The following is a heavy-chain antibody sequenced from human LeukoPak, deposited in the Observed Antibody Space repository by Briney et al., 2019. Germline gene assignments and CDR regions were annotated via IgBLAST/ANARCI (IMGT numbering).Heavy chain of an antibody. CDR3: ASDSAFYYYDSSGYGDAFDI. V-gene: IGHV3-48*01. J-gene: IGHJ3*02. D-gene: IGHD3-22*01. CDR1: GFTFSSYS. Sequence: GGPLRLSCAASGFTFSSYSMNWVRQAPGKGLEWVSYISSSSSTIYYADSVKGRFTISRDNAKNSLYLQMNSLRAEDTAVYYCASDSAFYYYDSSGYGDAFDIWGQGTMVSVSS. CDR2: ISSSSSTI.